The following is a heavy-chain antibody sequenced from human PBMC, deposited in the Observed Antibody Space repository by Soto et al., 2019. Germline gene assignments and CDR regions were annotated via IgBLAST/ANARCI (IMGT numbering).Heavy chain of an antibody. J-gene: IGHJ4*02. Sequence: VQLLESGGGLVQPGGSLRLSCAASGFTFSSYAMSWVRQAPGKGLEWVSAITTSGGSTYYADSVKGRFTISRDNSKNTLYLQMNSLRAEDTAVYYCAKDSSIAARLEDYWGQGTLVTVSS. CDR1: GFTFSSYA. CDR3: AKDSSIAARLEDY. V-gene: IGHV3-23*01. D-gene: IGHD6-6*01. CDR2: ITTSGGST.